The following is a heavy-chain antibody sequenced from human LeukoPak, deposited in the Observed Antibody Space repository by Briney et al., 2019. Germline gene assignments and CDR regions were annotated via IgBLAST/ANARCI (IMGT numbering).Heavy chain of an antibody. J-gene: IGHJ5*02. CDR1: GGSFSGYY. CDR2: INHSGST. V-gene: IGHV4-34*01. CDR3: ARGVIVVVPAAILNWFDP. Sequence: SETLSLTCAVYGGSFSGYYWSWIRQPPGKGLEWIGEINHSGSTNYNPSLKSRVTISVDTSKNQFSLKLSSVTAADTAVYYCARGVIVVVPAAILNWFDPWGQGTLVTVPS. D-gene: IGHD2-2*02.